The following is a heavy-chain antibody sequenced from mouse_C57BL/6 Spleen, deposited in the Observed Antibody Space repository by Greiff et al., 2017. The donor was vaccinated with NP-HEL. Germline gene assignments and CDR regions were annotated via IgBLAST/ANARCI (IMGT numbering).Heavy chain of an antibody. CDR2: IYPGDGDT. V-gene: IGHV1-80*01. CDR3: ARERDYDGGMDY. Sequence: VQLQQSEAELVKPGASVKISCKASGYAFSSYWMNWVKQRPGKGLEWIGQIYPGDGDTNYNGKFKGKATLTADKSSSTAYMQLSSLTSEDSAVYFCARERDYDGGMDYWGQGTSITVSS. D-gene: IGHD2-4*01. CDR1: GYAFSSYW. J-gene: IGHJ4*01.